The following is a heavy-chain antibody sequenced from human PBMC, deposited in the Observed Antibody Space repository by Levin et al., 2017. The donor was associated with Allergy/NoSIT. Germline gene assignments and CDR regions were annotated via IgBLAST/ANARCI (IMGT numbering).Heavy chain of an antibody. CDR1: GGSISSYY. V-gene: IGHV4-59*01. CDR2: IYYSGST. D-gene: IGHD2-15*01. J-gene: IGHJ6*02. CDR3: ARDGRVAANYYDGMDV. Sequence: SQTLSLTCTVSGGSISSYYWSWIRQPPGKGLEWIGYIYYSGSTNYNPSLKSRVTISVDTSKNQFSLKLSSVTAADTAVYYCARDGRVAANYYDGMDVWGQGTTVTVSS.